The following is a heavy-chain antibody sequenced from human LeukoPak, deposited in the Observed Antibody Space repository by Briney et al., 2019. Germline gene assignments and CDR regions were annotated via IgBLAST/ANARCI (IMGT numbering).Heavy chain of an antibody. CDR3: ARVYDYWFDP. J-gene: IGHJ5*02. CDR1: GFTFSSYW. CDR2: IKQDGSEK. Sequence: PGGSLRLSCVASGFTFSSYWMSWVRQAPGKGLEWVANIKQDGSEKYYVDSVKGRFTISRDNAKNSLYLQMNSLRAEDTAVYYCARVYDYWFDPWGQGTLVTVSS. V-gene: IGHV3-7*01. D-gene: IGHD5/OR15-5a*01.